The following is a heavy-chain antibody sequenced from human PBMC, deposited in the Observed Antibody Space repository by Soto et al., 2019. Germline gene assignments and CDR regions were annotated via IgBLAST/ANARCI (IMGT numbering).Heavy chain of an antibody. V-gene: IGHV6-1*01. CDR3: ARGEQYSGRIFDY. Sequence: QVQLQQSGPGLVKPSQTLSLTCAITGDSVSSNSAGWSWVRQSPSRGLEWLGRTYYRSKWYYEYAGSVRGRITIKPDTSKNQFSLQLNSVTHEVTAVYFCARGEQYSGRIFDYWGQGTLVTVSS. J-gene: IGHJ4*01. CDR1: GDSVSSNSAG. D-gene: IGHD1-26*01. CDR2: TYYRSKWYY.